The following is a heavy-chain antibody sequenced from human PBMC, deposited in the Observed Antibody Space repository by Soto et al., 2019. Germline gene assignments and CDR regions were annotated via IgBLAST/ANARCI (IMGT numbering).Heavy chain of an antibody. Sequence: EVQLVESGGDLVQPGGSLRLSCAVSGFTFSHYWMTWVRQAPGKGLEWVANIKEDGSQKNYADSVKGRFTVSRDNAKNSLYLQMNSLRAEDTAVYYCARSGSEVDYWGQGTLVIVSS. CDR3: ARSGSEVDY. CDR1: GFTFSHYW. D-gene: IGHD3-10*01. V-gene: IGHV3-7*01. J-gene: IGHJ4*02. CDR2: IKEDGSQK.